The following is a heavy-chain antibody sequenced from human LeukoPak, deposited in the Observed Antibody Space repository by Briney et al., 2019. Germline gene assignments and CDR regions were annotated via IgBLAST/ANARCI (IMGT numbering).Heavy chain of an antibody. V-gene: IGHV1-46*01. J-gene: IGHJ1*01. CDR2: SSPSGGST. Sequence: GASVTVSCKPSGYTFTSYYMHWVRQAPGQGLEGMGISSPSGGSTSYAQKFQGRVTMTRDMYTGTVYMELSSLRSEDTAVYYCARGAYGDPRAEYFQHWGQGTLVTVSS. D-gene: IGHD4-17*01. CDR3: ARGAYGDPRAEYFQH. CDR1: GYTFTSYY.